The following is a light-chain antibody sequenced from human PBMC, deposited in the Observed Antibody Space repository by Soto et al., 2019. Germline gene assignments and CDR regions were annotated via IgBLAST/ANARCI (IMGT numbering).Light chain of an antibody. CDR2: GAS. CDR1: QSVSSSY. CDR3: QQYGSSSWT. J-gene: IGKJ1*01. Sequence: EIVLTQSPGTLSLSPGERATLXXRASQSVSSSYLAWYQQRPGQAPRVXIYGASSRATGIPDRFSGSGSGTDFTLTISRLEAEDFAVYYCQQYGSSSWTFGQGTKVDIK. V-gene: IGKV3-20*01.